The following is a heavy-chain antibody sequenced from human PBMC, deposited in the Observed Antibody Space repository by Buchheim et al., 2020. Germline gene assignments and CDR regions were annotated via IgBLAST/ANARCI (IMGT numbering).Heavy chain of an antibody. CDR2: INPDGSDR. V-gene: IGHV3-74*01. CDR1: GFTFTTFW. Sequence: EVQLVESGGGLIQPGGSLRLSCAASGFTFTTFWMHWVRQVPGKGLMWVSRINPDGSDRSYAASVRGRFTISRDNADNTLYLQMNSLRVEDTGVYSCAREVRGHAYFDTWGQGT. CDR3: AREVRGHAYFDT. J-gene: IGHJ4*02.